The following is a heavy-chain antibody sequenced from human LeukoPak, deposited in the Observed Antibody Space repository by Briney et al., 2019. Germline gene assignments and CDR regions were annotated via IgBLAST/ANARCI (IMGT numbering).Heavy chain of an antibody. V-gene: IGHV3-33*01. CDR1: GFTFSSYG. Sequence: GGSLRLSCAASGFTFSSYGMHWVRQAPGKGLEWVAVIWYDGSNKFYADSVKGRFTISRDNSRNTLYLQMNSLRAEDTAVYYCARDRAAADLDYWGQGTLVTVSS. D-gene: IGHD6-13*01. J-gene: IGHJ4*02. CDR2: IWYDGSNK. CDR3: ARDRAAADLDY.